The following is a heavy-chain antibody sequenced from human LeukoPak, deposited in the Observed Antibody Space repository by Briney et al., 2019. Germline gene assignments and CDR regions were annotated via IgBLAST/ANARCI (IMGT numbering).Heavy chain of an antibody. CDR3: ASGSSGYYYAYYFDY. J-gene: IGHJ4*02. CDR2: ISSSGSTI. D-gene: IGHD3-22*01. CDR1: GFSFRDYW. V-gene: IGHV3-11*01. Sequence: PGGSLRLSCAASGFSFRDYWMSWVRQAPGKGLEWVSYISSSGSTIYYADSVKGRFTISRDNAKNSLYLQMNSLRAEDTAVYYCASGSSGYYYAYYFDYWGQGTLVTVSS.